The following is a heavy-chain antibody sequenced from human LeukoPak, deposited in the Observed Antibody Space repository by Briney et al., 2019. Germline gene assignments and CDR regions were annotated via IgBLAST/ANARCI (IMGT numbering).Heavy chain of an antibody. J-gene: IGHJ4*02. D-gene: IGHD5-12*01. CDR3: AKDMQTWPRFPDY. V-gene: IGHV3-23*01. CDR1: GFTSGDYA. Sequence: GGSLRLSCSASGFTSGDYAVSWVRQAPGKGLEWVSGISDSGSTAFYADSVKGRFTSSRDNPKNTLYLQINSLRAEDTAVYYCAKDMQTWPRFPDYWGQGTLVTVSS. CDR2: ISDSGSTA.